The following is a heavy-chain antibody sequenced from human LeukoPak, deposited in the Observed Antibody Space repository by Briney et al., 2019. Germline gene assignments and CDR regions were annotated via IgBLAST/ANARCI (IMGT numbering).Heavy chain of an antibody. CDR3: AIVNYYDSSGYAAFDI. D-gene: IGHD3-22*01. J-gene: IGHJ3*02. CDR1: GGSFSGYY. CDR2: INHSGST. V-gene: IGHV4-34*01. Sequence: SETLSLTCAVYGGSFSGYYWSWIRQPPGKGLEWIGEINHSGSTNYNPSLKSRVTISVDTSKNQFSLKLSSVTAADTAVYYCAIVNYYDSSGYAAFDIWGQGTMVTVSS.